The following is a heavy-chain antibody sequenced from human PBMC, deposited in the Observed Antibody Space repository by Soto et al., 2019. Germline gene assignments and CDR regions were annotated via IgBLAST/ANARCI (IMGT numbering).Heavy chain of an antibody. V-gene: IGHV3-30-3*01. D-gene: IGHD6-13*01. J-gene: IGHJ6*02. Sequence: RRLSCAASGFTFSSYAMHWVRQAPGKGLEWVAVISYDGSNKYYADSVKGRFTISRDNSKNTLYLQMNSLRAEDTAVYYCARDLGIAAAGYYYGMDVWGQGTTVTVSS. CDR3: ARDLGIAAAGYYYGMDV. CDR2: ISYDGSNK. CDR1: GFTFSSYA.